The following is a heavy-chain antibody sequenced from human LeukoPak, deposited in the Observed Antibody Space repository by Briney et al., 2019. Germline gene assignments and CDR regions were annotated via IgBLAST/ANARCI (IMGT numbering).Heavy chain of an antibody. V-gene: IGHV4-59*01. Sequence: SETLSLTCAVYGGSFSGYYWSWIRQPPGKGLEWIGYIYYSGSTNYNPSLKSRVTISVDTSKNQFSLKLSSVTAADTAVYYCARDALVGATGLDYWGQGTLVTVSS. CDR2: IYYSGST. D-gene: IGHD1-26*01. CDR1: GGSFSGYY. CDR3: ARDALVGATGLDY. J-gene: IGHJ4*02.